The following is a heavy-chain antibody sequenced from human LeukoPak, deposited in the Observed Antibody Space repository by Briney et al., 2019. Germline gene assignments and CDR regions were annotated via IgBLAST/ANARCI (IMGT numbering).Heavy chain of an antibody. CDR2: ISSSSYI. CDR1: GFTFSSYS. J-gene: IGHJ6*02. CDR3: ARARYCSSTSCYGAIDYGMDV. Sequence: GGSLRLSCAASGFTFSSYSMNWVRQAPGKGLEWVSSISSSSYIYYADSVKGRFTISRDNAKNSLYLQMNSLRAEDTAVYYCARARYCSSTSCYGAIDYGMDVWGQGTTVTVSS. V-gene: IGHV3-21*01. D-gene: IGHD2-2*01.